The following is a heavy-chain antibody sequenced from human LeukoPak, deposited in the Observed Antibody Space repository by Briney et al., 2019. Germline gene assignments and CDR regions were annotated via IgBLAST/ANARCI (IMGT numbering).Heavy chain of an antibody. CDR3: ARDLVVPAAMGTHDAFDI. Sequence: SVNVSCKASGGTFSSYAISWVRQDPGQGLEWMGGIIPIFGTANYAQKFQGRVTITADESTSTAYMELSSLRSEDTAVYYCARDLVVPAAMGTHDAFDIWGQGTMVTVSS. V-gene: IGHV1-69*01. CDR1: GGTFSSYA. CDR2: IIPIFGTA. D-gene: IGHD2-2*01. J-gene: IGHJ3*02.